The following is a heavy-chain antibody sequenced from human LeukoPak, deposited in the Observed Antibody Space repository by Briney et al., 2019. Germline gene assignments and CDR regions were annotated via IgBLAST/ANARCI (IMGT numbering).Heavy chain of an antibody. CDR1: GYTFTSYY. D-gene: IGHD2-15*01. J-gene: IGHJ4*02. CDR2: INPSGGTT. CDR3: ARQRGYCGARSCYHFEY. Sequence: ASVKVSYKASGYTFTSYYMHWVRQAAGQGLEWMGIINPSGGTTTYAQKFQGRVTLTSDTSTSKVYMELSSLTSEDTAVYYCARQRGYCGARSCYHFEYWGQGTLVTVSS. V-gene: IGHV1-46*01.